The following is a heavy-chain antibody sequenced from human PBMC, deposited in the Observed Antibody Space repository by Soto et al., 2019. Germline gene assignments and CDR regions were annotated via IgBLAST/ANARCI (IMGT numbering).Heavy chain of an antibody. CDR2: IHPSDSDT. CDR3: PRHANTVADHFDL. D-gene: IGHD4-17*01. V-gene: IGHV5-51*01. CDR1: GYAFSIYL. J-gene: IGHJ4*02. Sequence: XESLTISCQSYGYAFSIYLHGWVRQLPGKGLEWMGIIHPSDSDTRYSPSFQGQVTISADQSINNAYLQWDSLKASDTAIYYCPRHANTVADHFDLWGQGTPVTFSS.